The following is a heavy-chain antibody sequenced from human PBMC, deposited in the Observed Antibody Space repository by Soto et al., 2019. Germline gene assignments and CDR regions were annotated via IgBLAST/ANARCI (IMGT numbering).Heavy chain of an antibody. CDR1: HFAFNIDA. CDR3: ARDNWNGAYYGLDV. Sequence: EAQLLESGGGLVQPGESLTLSCVASHFAFNIDAMTWVRQAPGKGLVWVSSMSGSGSSIYYADSVKGRFTITRDKAKKTLYVQMTRLRAKDTAVYSCARDNWNGAYYGLDVWGQGTTVTVS. J-gene: IGHJ6*02. V-gene: IGHV3-23*01. D-gene: IGHD1-20*01. CDR2: MSGSGSSI.